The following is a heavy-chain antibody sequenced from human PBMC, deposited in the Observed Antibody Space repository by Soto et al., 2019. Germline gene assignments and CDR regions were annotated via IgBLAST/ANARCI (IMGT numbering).Heavy chain of an antibody. CDR2: ISYDGSNK. J-gene: IGHJ6*02. V-gene: IGHV3-30-3*01. Sequence: QVQLVESGGGVVQPGRSLRLSCAASGFTFSSYAMHWVRQAPGKGLEWVAVISYDGSNKYYADSVKGRFTISRDNSKNTLYLQMNSLRAVDTAVYYCARDRKYSSSSPYYYYYGMDVWVQGTTVTVSS. CDR3: ARDRKYSSSSPYYYYYGMDV. CDR1: GFTFSSYA. D-gene: IGHD6-6*01.